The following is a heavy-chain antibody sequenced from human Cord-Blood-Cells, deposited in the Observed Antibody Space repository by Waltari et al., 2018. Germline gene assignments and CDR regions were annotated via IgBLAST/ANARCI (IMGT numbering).Heavy chain of an antibody. V-gene: IGHV3-23*01. CDR2: ISGSGGST. Sequence: EVQLLESGGGLVQPGGSLRLSCAASGFTFSSYAMSWVRQAPGKGLEWVSAISGSGGSTYYASSGKGRFTSSRDKSKNTLYLQMNILRAEDTAVYYCAKDRVAARFRYYYGMDVWGQGTTVTVSS. CDR1: GFTFSSYA. J-gene: IGHJ6*02. D-gene: IGHD6-6*01. CDR3: AKDRVAARFRYYYGMDV.